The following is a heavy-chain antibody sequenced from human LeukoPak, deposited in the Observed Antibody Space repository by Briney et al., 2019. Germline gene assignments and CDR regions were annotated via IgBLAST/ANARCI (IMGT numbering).Heavy chain of an antibody. CDR2: INPGDSDT. CDR3: ARRIAWGRLDY. J-gene: IGHJ4*02. Sequence: ESLKISCKGSGYTFTNYWIGWVRQMPGKGLEWMGIINPGDSDTRYSPSLQGQVTMSADKSISTAYLQWSSLKASDTAIYYCARRIAWGRLDYWGQGTLVTVSS. D-gene: IGHD7-27*01. V-gene: IGHV5-51*01. CDR1: GYTFTNYW.